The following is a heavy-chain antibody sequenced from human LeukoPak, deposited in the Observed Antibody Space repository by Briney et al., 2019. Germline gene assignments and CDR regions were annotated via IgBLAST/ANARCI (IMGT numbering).Heavy chain of an antibody. Sequence: GGSLRLSCAASGFTFSSYSMNWVRQAPGKGLEWVSSISSSSNYIYYADSVKGRFTISRDNAKNSLYLQMNSLRAEDTAVYYCARDPSSGWYLKGWFDPWGQGTLVTVST. CDR3: ARDPSSGWYLKGWFDP. CDR1: GFTFSSYS. V-gene: IGHV3-21*01. J-gene: IGHJ5*02. CDR2: ISSSSNYI. D-gene: IGHD6-19*01.